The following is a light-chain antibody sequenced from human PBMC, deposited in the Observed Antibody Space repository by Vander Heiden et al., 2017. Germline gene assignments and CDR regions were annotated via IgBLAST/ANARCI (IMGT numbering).Light chain of an antibody. CDR2: AAS. CDR3: QQTYSRVT. CDR1: QSISSY. V-gene: IGKV1-39*01. Sequence: DIQMTQSPSSLSSSVGDRVTITCRASQSISSYLNWYQQKPGKAPKLLSYAASSLQSGVRSRFSGSGSDTDFTLTIIGLQPEDFATYYWQQTYSRVTFGHGTKLDIK. J-gene: IGKJ3*01.